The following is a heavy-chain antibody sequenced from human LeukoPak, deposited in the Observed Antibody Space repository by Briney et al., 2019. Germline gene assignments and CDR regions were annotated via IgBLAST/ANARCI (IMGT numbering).Heavy chain of an antibody. CDR1: GYTFTSYD. CDR3: ARGANYYDSSGYYWFDP. V-gene: IGHV1-8*03. D-gene: IGHD3-22*01. CDR2: MNPNSGNT. Sequence: ASVKVSCKASGYTFTSYDINWVRQATGQGLEWMGWMNPNSGNTGYAQKFQGRVTITRNTSISTAYMELSSLRSEDTAVYYCARGANYYDSSGYYWFDPWGQGTLVIVSS. J-gene: IGHJ5*02.